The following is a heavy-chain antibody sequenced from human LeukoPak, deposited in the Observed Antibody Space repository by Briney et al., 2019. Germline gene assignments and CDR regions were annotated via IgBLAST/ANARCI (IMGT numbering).Heavy chain of an antibody. CDR2: IYYSGST. Sequence: PSETLSLTCTVSGGSISSYYWSWIRQPPGKGLEWIGYIYYSGSTNYNPSLKSRVTISVDTSKNQFSLKLNSVTAADTAVYYCARGSAYSYGRHFDYWGQGALVTVPS. CDR3: ARGSAYSYGRHFDY. D-gene: IGHD5-18*01. J-gene: IGHJ4*02. V-gene: IGHV4-59*01. CDR1: GGSISSYY.